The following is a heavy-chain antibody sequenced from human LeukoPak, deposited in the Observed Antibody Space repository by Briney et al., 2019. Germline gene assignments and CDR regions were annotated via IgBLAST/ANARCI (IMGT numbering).Heavy chain of an antibody. Sequence: ASVKVSCKVSGYTLTELSMHWVRQAPGQGLEWMGGIIPIFGTANYAQKFQGRVTITADESTSTAYMELSSLRSEDTAVYYCARARDIAAAGYAFDIWGQGTMVTVSS. D-gene: IGHD6-13*01. V-gene: IGHV1-69*13. CDR1: GYTLTELS. CDR2: IIPIFGTA. CDR3: ARARDIAAAGYAFDI. J-gene: IGHJ3*02.